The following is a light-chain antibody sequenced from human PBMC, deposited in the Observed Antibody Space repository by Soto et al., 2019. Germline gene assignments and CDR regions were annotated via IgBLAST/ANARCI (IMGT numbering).Light chain of an antibody. J-gene: IGKJ1*01. CDR2: DAS. Sequence: EIVLTQSPATLSLSPVERATLSCRASQSVTSTHLAWYQQKPGQAPRLLIYDASTRATGIPDRFSGSGSGTDFTLTISRLEPEDFAVYCCQQFDGSLWTFGPGTKVDIK. CDR1: QSVTSTH. CDR3: QQFDGSLWT. V-gene: IGKV3-20*01.